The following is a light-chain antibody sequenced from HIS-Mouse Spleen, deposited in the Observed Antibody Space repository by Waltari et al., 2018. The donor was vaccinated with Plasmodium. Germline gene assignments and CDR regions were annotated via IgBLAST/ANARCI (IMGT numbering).Light chain of an antibody. V-gene: IGKV4-1*01. CDR1: QSVLYSSNNKNY. Sequence: DIVMTQSPDSLAVSLGERATINCKSSQSVLYSSNNKNYLAWYQQKPGQPPKLIIYWAPTRDAGFPDRFSGSGSGTDSTLTISSLQAEDVAVYYCQQYYSTPWTFGQGTKVEIK. CDR2: WAP. CDR3: QQYYSTPWT. J-gene: IGKJ1*01.